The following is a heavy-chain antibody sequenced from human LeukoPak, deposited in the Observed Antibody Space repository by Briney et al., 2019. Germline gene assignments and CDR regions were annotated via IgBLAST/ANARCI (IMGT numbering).Heavy chain of an antibody. CDR3: ASPKWGYDYVWGSYDY. V-gene: IGHV3-48*03. Sequence: GRSLRLSCAASGFTFSSYEMNWVRQAPGKGLEWVSYISSSGSTIYYADSVKGRFTISRDNAKNSLYLQMNSLRAEDTAVYYCASPKWGYDYVWGSYDYWGQGTLVTVSS. CDR2: ISSSGSTI. CDR1: GFTFSSYE. J-gene: IGHJ4*02. D-gene: IGHD3-16*01.